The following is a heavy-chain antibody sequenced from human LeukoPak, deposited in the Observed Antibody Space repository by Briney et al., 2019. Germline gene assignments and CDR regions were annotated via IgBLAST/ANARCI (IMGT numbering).Heavy chain of an antibody. Sequence: RTSETLSLTCTVSGGSISSSRYYCGWIRQPPGKGLEWIGSIYYSGSTYYNPSLKSRVTISVDTSKHHFPLKLSSVTAADTGVYYCARLPANYDYYGMDVWGQGTTVTVCS. V-gene: IGHV4-39*02. CDR3: ARLPANYDYYGMDV. J-gene: IGHJ6*02. CDR2: IYYSGST. CDR1: GGSISSSRYY.